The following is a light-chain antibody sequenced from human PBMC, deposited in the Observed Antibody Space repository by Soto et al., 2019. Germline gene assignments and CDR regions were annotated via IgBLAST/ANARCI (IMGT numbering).Light chain of an antibody. J-gene: IGKJ2*01. V-gene: IGKV2-24*01. CDR1: QSLVDSDGYTY. CDR3: MQGTQFPHT. CDR2: KVS. Sequence: DIVLTQTPLSSPVTLGQPASISCRSSQSLVDSDGYTYLSWLHQRPGQPPRLLIYKVSSRFPGVPDRVSGSGAVTDFTLKISRVEAEDVGVYYCMQGTQFPHTFGQGPKLEIK.